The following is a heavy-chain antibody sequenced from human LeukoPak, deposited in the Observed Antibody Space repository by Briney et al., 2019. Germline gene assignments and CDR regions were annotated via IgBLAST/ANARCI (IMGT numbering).Heavy chain of an antibody. CDR1: GASISSYY. CDR3: ARRRYETATAAGYYHMDV. D-gene: IGHD3-22*01. V-gene: IGHV4-4*09. CDR2: IFPSGSI. Sequence: SETLSLTCTVSGASISSYYWSWFRRPPGKGLEWIAYIFPSGSINFNPSLKSRVSISVDGSKNNFSLDLSSVTAADTAVYYCARRRYETATAAGYYHMDVWGKGTTVTVSS. J-gene: IGHJ6*03.